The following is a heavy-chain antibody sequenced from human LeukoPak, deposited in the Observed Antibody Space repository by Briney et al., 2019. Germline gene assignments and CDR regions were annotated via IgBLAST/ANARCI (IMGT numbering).Heavy chain of an antibody. J-gene: IGHJ4*02. D-gene: IGHD2/OR15-2a*01. V-gene: IGHV3-30*18. CDR2: ISYDATNK. Sequence: GGSLRLSCAASGFTVSSNYMSWVRQAPGKGLEWVAVISYDATNKYYADSVKGRFTLSRDNSKNTLYLQTNTLRDEDTAVYYCAKASSNYFYYFEYWGQGTLVTVSS. CDR3: AKASSNYFYYFEY. CDR1: GFTVSSNY.